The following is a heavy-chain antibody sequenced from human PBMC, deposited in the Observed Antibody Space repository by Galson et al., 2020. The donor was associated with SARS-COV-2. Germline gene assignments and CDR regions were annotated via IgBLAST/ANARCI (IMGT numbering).Heavy chain of an antibody. CDR2: IFFDGSEK. V-gene: IGHV3-33*01. CDR1: GFTFSDHA. D-gene: IGHD6-19*01. CDR3: ARDGQSGRGWALDD. J-gene: IGHJ4*02. Sequence: GGSLRLSCAASGFTFSDHAMHWVRQAPGKGLEWVAQIFFDGSEKYYGDSVRGRFTISRDSSKNTVYLQMNNLRADETAAYYCARDGQSGRGWALDDWGQGTLATVSS.